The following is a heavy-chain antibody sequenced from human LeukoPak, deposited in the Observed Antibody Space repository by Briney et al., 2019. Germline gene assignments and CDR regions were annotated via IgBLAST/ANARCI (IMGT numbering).Heavy chain of an antibody. CDR2: ISGSGGST. CDR1: GFTFSSYA. D-gene: IGHD5-12*01. Sequence: GSLRLSCAASGFTFSSYAMSWVRQAPGKGLEWVSAISGSGGSTYYADSVKSRFTISRDNSKNTLYLQMNSLRAEDTAVYYCARCFGATISIPLFDYWGQGTLVTVSS. V-gene: IGHV3-23*01. CDR3: ARCFGATISIPLFDY. J-gene: IGHJ4*02.